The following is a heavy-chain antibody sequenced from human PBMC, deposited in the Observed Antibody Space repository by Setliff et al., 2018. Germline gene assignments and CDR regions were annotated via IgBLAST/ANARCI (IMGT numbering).Heavy chain of an antibody. J-gene: IGHJ4*02. Sequence: TLSLTCTVSGGSISSGSYYWSWIRQPAGKGLEWIGHIYTSGSTNYNPSLKSRVTIPVDTSKNQFSLKLSSVTAADTAVYYCARGPLLTYYDILTGYFLPHWGQGTLVTVSS. V-gene: IGHV4-61*09. CDR3: ARGPLLTYYDILTGYFLPH. D-gene: IGHD3-9*01. CDR1: GGSISSGSYY. CDR2: IYTSGST.